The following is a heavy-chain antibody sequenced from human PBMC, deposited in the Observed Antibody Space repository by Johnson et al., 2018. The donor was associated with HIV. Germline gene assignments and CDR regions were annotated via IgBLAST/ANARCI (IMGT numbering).Heavy chain of an antibody. Sequence: QVQLVESGGGLVQPGGSLRLSCAASGFTFSSYAMHWVRQAPGKGLEWVAVISYDGSNKYYADSVKGRFTISRDNAKNSLYLQMNSLRAEDTAVYYCVRSIQLWLPGAFDIWGQGTMVTVSS. V-gene: IGHV3-30-3*01. D-gene: IGHD5-18*01. J-gene: IGHJ3*02. CDR3: VRSIQLWLPGAFDI. CDR2: ISYDGSNK. CDR1: GFTFSSYA.